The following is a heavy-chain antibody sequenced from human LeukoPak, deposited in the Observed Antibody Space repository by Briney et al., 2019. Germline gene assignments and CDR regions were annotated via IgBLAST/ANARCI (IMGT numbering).Heavy chain of an antibody. CDR3: AKGGSGWYLYYFDY. Sequence: GGSLRLSCGASEFSLSTYTMSWVRQAPGKGLEWVSAISGSGGSTYYADSVKGRFTISRDNSKNTLYLQMNSLRAEDTAVYYCAKGGSGWYLYYFDYWGQGTLVTVSS. V-gene: IGHV3-23*01. D-gene: IGHD6-19*01. J-gene: IGHJ4*02. CDR2: ISGSGGST. CDR1: EFSLSTYT.